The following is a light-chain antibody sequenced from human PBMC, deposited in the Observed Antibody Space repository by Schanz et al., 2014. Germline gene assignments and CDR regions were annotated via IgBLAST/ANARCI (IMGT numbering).Light chain of an antibody. CDR3: SSYGGSAHV. CDR2: EVS. CDR1: SSDVGGYNY. Sequence: QSALTQPRSVSGSPGQSVTISCTGTSSDVGGYNYVSWYQQHPGKAPKLMIYEVSKRPSGVPDRFSGSKSGNTASLTVSGLQAEDEADYYCSSYGGSAHVFGTGTKLTVL. V-gene: IGLV2-11*01. J-gene: IGLJ1*01.